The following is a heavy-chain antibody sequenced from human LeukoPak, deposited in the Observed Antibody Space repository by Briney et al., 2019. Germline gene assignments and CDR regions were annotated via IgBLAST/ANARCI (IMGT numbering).Heavy chain of an antibody. Sequence: PSETLSLTCTVSGASISSYYWSWIRQPPGKGLEWIGYIYYSGSSNYNPSRKSRVTISVDTSKNQFSLKLSSVTAADTAVYYCARYPLDGYNYYFDYWGQGTLVTVSS. D-gene: IGHD5-24*01. J-gene: IGHJ4*02. CDR3: ARYPLDGYNYYFDY. V-gene: IGHV4-59*01. CDR2: IYYSGSS. CDR1: GASISSYY.